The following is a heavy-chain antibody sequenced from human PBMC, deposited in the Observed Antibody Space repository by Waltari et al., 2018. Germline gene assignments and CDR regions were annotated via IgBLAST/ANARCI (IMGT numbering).Heavy chain of an antibody. Sequence: EVQLVESGGGLVQPGRSLRLSCTASGFSISGYWMHWVRLPTGKGLVWVSRIHSDGRSTSYVDSVRGRCTVSRDNAKNTVYLQMNSLRADDTGVYFCARDGLGSSHDYWGQGTLVTVSS. CDR2: IHSDGRST. V-gene: IGHV3-74*01. D-gene: IGHD6-6*01. J-gene: IGHJ4*02. CDR1: GFSISGYW. CDR3: ARDGLGSSHDY.